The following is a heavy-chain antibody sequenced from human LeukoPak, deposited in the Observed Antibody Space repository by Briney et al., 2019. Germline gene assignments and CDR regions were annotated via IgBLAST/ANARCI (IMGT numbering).Heavy chain of an antibody. CDR1: GFTLSSYA. CDR2: ISGSGSST. J-gene: IGHJ6*02. Sequence: GGSLRLSCAASGFTLSSYAMSWVRQAPGKGLEWVSAISGSGSSTYYADSVKGRFTISRDNSKNTLYLQMNSLRAEDAAVYYCAKDSTVSGSYYGMDIWGQGTMVTVSS. V-gene: IGHV3-23*01. D-gene: IGHD3-22*01. CDR3: AKDSTVSGSYYGMDI.